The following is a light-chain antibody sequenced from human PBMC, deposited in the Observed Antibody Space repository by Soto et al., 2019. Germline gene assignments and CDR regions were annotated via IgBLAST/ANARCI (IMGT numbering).Light chain of an antibody. Sequence: DIQMSQSPSSVSASVGDRVTITCRASQGISSWLAWYQQKPGTAPKLLIYAASSLQSGVASRFSGSGSGPDVTLPISSRQHEDFATYYCQQANSCPLTCGGGTKVEIK. CDR2: AAS. CDR1: QGISSW. J-gene: IGKJ4*01. V-gene: IGKV1-12*01. CDR3: QQANSCPLT.